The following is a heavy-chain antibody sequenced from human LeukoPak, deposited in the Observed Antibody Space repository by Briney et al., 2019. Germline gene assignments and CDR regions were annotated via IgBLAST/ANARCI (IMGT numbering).Heavy chain of an antibody. CDR2: INGSGGST. V-gene: IGHV3-23*01. D-gene: IGHD3-10*01. CDR1: GFTFSSYA. J-gene: IGHJ4*02. Sequence: GGSLRLSCAASGFTFSSYAMSWVRQAPGKGLEWVSAINGSGGSTYYADSVKGRFTISRDNSKNTLYLQMNSLRAEDTAVYYCAEGRAYYYGSGYFDYWGQGTLVTVSS. CDR3: AEGRAYYYGSGYFDY.